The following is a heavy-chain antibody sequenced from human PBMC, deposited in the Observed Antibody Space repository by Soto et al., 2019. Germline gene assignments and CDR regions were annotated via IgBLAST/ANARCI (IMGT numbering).Heavy chain of an antibody. CDR1: GFSFFNYG. V-gene: IGHV3-30*18. D-gene: IGHD3-9*01. Sequence: VHVVESGGGVVQPGTSLRLSCTASGFSFFNYGFAWIRQAPGKGLEWVAVVTYDSSEKYYADSVKGRFTISRDNSKNTVYLQMDSLQHNDSALYYCGKAGGSELRYFDWPEVGVWGQGTLVTVSS. J-gene: IGHJ4*02. CDR2: VTYDSSEK. CDR3: GKAGGSELRYFDWPEVGV.